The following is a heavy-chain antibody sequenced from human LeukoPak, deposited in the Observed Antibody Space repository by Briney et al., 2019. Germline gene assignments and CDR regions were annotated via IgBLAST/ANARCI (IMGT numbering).Heavy chain of an antibody. CDR1: GYTFTDYH. D-gene: IGHD3-10*01. CDR3: ARGDCYGSPKVVAA. J-gene: IGHJ5*02. Sequence: ASVKVSCKASGYTFTDYHINWVRPAPGQGLEWMGWINPNSGDTNYAQKFQDRVTMTRDTSISTAYIELNLLRSDDTAVYYCARGDCYGSPKVVAAWGQGTLVTVSS. V-gene: IGHV1-2*02. CDR2: INPNSGDT.